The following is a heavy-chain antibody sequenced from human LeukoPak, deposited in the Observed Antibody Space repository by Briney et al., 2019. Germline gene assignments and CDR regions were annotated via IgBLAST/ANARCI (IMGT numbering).Heavy chain of an antibody. CDR2: IYSGGST. CDR3: ARGARGYYDFWSGYYTAEYFQH. D-gene: IGHD3-3*01. J-gene: IGHJ1*01. Sequence: GGSLRLSCAASGFTVSSNYMSWVRQAPGKGLEWVSVIYSGGSTYYADSVKGRFTISRDNSKNTLYLQMNSLRAEDTAVYYCARGARGYYDFWSGYYTAEYFQHWGQGTLVTVSP. CDR1: GFTVSSNY. V-gene: IGHV3-66*02.